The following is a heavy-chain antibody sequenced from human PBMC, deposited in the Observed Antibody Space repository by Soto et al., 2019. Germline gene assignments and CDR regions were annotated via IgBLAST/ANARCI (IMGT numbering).Heavy chain of an antibody. Sequence: SETLSLTCTVSGGSISSYYWSWIRQPPGKGLEWIGYIYYSGSTNYNPSLKSRVTISVDTSKNQFSLKLSSVTAADTAVYYCARVLHPPITIFGVVINGYYFDYWGQGTLVTVSS. V-gene: IGHV4-59*01. J-gene: IGHJ4*02. D-gene: IGHD3-3*01. CDR1: GGSISSYY. CDR2: IYYSGST. CDR3: ARVLHPPITIFGVVINGYYFDY.